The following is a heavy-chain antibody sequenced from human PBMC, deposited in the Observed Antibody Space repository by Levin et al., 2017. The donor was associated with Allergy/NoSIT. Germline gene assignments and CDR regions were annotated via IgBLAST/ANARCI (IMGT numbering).Heavy chain of an antibody. CDR3: ASTFSLDQYYFDY. CDR2: IYYSGNT. J-gene: IGHJ4*02. CDR1: AGSISSYY. V-gene: IGHV4-59*01. D-gene: IGHD2/OR15-2a*01. Sequence: GSLRLSCTVSAGSISSYYWTWIRQPPGKGLEWIGSIYYSGNTNFNPSLKSRVTLSVDTSKNQFSLKLSSVTAADTAVYYCASTFSLDQYYFDYWGQGTLVTVSS.